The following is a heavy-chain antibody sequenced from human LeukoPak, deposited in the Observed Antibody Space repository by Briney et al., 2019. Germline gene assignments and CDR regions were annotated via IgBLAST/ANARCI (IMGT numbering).Heavy chain of an antibody. D-gene: IGHD3-16*01. CDR3: AKDGGEVGLRHAFDI. CDR1: GFTFSSHS. V-gene: IGHV3-23*01. CDR2: ISGSGGST. Sequence: GGSLRLSCAASGFTFSSHSMNWVRQAPGKGLEWVSAISGSGGSTYYADSVKGRFTISRDNSKNTLYLQMNSLRAEDTAVYYCAKDGGEVGLRHAFDIWGQGTMVTVSS. J-gene: IGHJ3*02.